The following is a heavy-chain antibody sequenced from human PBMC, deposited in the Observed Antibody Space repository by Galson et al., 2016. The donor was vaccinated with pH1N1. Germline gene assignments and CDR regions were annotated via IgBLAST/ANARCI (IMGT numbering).Heavy chain of an antibody. V-gene: IGHV7-4-1*04. J-gene: IGHJ6*02. Sequence: SVKVSCKASGYTFTSNAMNWVRQAPGQGLEWMGWINTNTGNPTYAQGFTGRFVFSLDTSVSMAYLQISSLKAEDTAVYYCARSYCSSTSCYGGSYCYYGMDVWGQGTTVTVSS. CDR2: INTNTGNP. CDR1: GYTFTSNA. CDR3: ARSYCSSTSCYGGSYCYYGMDV. D-gene: IGHD2-2*01.